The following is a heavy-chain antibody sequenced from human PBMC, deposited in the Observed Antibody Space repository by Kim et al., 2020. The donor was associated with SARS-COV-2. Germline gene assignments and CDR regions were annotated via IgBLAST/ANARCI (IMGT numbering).Heavy chain of an antibody. CDR2: DGSGA. V-gene: IGHV3-7*01. Sequence: DGSGAYYADSVKGRFAITRDNAKNSLYVQKNSLRAEDTAVYYCTRDPGTYWGQGTLVIVSS. D-gene: IGHD3-10*01. J-gene: IGHJ4*02. CDR3: TRDPGTY.